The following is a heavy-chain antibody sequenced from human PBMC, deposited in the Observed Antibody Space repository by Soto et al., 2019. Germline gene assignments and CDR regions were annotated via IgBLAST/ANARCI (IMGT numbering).Heavy chain of an antibody. CDR3: ARDVYYYDSSAYWAY. V-gene: IGHV3-21*02. Sequence: EVQLVESGGGLVKSGGSLRLSCAASGFTFSSYSMNWVRQAPGKGLEWVSSITGSSSYIYYADSVKGRFTISRDNAKNSLYLQMNSLRAEDTAVYYCARDVYYYDSSAYWAYWGQGTLVTVSS. CDR2: ITGSSSYI. J-gene: IGHJ4*02. CDR1: GFTFSSYS. D-gene: IGHD3-22*01.